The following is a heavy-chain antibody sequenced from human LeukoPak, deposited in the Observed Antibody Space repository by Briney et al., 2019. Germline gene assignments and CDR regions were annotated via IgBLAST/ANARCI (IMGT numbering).Heavy chain of an antibody. Sequence: SETLSLTCAVYGGSFSGYYWSWIRRPPGKGLEWIGEINHSGSTNYNPSLKSRVTISVDTSKNQFSLKLSSVTAADTAVYSCAAHRGHTYGPLDYWGLGTLVTVSS. CDR1: GGSFSGYY. J-gene: IGHJ4*02. D-gene: IGHD5-18*01. V-gene: IGHV4-34*01. CDR3: AAHRGHTYGPLDY. CDR2: INHSGST.